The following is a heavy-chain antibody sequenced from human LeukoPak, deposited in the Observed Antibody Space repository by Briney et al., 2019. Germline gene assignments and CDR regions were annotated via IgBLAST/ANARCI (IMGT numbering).Heavy chain of an antibody. D-gene: IGHD2-15*01. V-gene: IGHV3-33*03. Sequence: LAGGSLRLSCAASGFTFSSYGLHWVRQAPGKGLEWVADIWYDGSNKHYADSVKGRFTNSRDNAKHSLYLQMNSLRAEDTAGYYCASGMVVADIFDYWGQGTLVTVSS. CDR3: ASGMVVADIFDY. CDR2: IWYDGSNK. J-gene: IGHJ4*02. CDR1: GFTFSSYG.